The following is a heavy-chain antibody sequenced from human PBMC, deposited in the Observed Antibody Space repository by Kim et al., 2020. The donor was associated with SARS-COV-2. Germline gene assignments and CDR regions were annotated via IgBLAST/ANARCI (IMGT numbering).Heavy chain of an antibody. CDR2: IFGSGSGT. CDR3: ARHLHVTTVTFYWYFYL. D-gene: IGHD2-21*02. J-gene: IGHJ2*01. Sequence: GGSLRLSCAVSGFTTGSSAMSWVRQVPGKGLEWVSGIFGSGSGTYYADSVKGRATISRDNSQRTVDLQLNNLRADDTAVYYCARHLHVTTVTFYWYFYLWRRGPRVTV. V-gene: IGHV3-23*01. CDR1: GFTTGSSA.